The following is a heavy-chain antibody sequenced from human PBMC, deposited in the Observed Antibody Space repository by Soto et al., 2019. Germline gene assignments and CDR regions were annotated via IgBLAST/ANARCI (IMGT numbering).Heavy chain of an antibody. J-gene: IGHJ4*02. CDR2: ISGDNGET. Sequence: QVQVVQSGTEVKKPGASVKVSCKTAGYTFTLYGITWVRQAPGQGLEWMGVISGDNGETSYAQRLQGRVTMTADTTQNTAYMGMRSPTSGDTAIYYCARRTLGSSIGIGDYWGQGTLVTVSS. V-gene: IGHV1-18*01. D-gene: IGHD7-27*01. CDR3: ARRTLGSSIGIGDY. CDR1: GYTFTLYG.